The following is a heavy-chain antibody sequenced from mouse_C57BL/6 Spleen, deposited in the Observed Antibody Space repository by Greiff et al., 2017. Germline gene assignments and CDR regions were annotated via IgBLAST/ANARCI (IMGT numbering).Heavy chain of an antibody. CDR2: INPDSSTI. D-gene: IGHD2-1*01. CDR1: GVDFSRYW. V-gene: IGHV4-1*01. CDR3: ARPGGNYDAMDY. Sequence: TASGVDFSRYWMSWVRRAPGKGLEWIGEINPDSSTINYAPSLKDKFIISRDNAKNTLYLQMSKVRSEDTALYYCARPGGNYDAMDYWGQGTSVTVSS. J-gene: IGHJ4*01.